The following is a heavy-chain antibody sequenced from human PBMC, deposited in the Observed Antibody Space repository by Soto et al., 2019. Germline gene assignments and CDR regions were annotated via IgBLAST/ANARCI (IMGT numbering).Heavy chain of an antibody. CDR2: INTYNGNT. V-gene: IGHV1-18*01. CDR1: GYTFTRYG. D-gene: IGHD3-16*01. Sequence: QVQLVQSGAEVKNPGASVKVSCKASGYTFTRYGIGWARQAPGQGLEWMGWINTYNGNTNYAQNVKGRVTLTTDTSTSTAYMELRCLRSNDTAIYYCAMVDVYVTPSPQDVWGQGTTVIVSS. CDR3: AMVDVYVTPSPQDV. J-gene: IGHJ6*02.